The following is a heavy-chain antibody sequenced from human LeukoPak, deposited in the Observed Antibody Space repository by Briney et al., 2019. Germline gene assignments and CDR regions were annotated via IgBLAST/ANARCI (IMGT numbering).Heavy chain of an antibody. V-gene: IGHV3-21*01. CDR2: ISSSSSFI. CDR3: VREWELHAFDI. Sequence: GGSLRLSCAASGFTFSSYSMSWVRQAPGKGLEWVSSISSSSSFIYHADSVKGRFTISRDNAKNSLYLQMNSLRGEDTAVYYCVREWELHAFDIWGQGTMVTVSS. J-gene: IGHJ3*02. CDR1: GFTFSSYS. D-gene: IGHD1-26*01.